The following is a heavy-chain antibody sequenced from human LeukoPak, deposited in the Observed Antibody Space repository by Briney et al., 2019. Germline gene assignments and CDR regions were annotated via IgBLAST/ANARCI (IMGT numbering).Heavy chain of an antibody. CDR3: ARDEGYSYGYAIDY. Sequence: GGSLRLSCAASGFTFSSYSMNWVRQAPGKGLEWVSSISSSSSYIYYADSVKGRFTISRDNAKNSLYLQMNSLRAEDTAVYYCARDEGYSYGYAIDYWGQGTLVTVSS. CDR1: GFTFSSYS. V-gene: IGHV3-21*01. D-gene: IGHD5-18*01. CDR2: ISSSSSYI. J-gene: IGHJ4*02.